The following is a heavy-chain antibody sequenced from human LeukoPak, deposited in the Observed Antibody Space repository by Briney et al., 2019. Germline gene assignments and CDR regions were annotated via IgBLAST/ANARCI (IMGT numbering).Heavy chain of an antibody. V-gene: IGHV3-9*01. CDR2: ISWNSGSI. Sequence: GGSLRLSCAASGFTFDDYAMHWVRQAPGKGLEWVSGISWNSGSIGYADSVKGRFTISRDNAKNSLYLQMNSLRAEDTAVYYCARVLRGSGYYYYYYMDVWGKGTTVTVSS. J-gene: IGHJ6*03. D-gene: IGHD3-10*01. CDR3: ARVLRGSGYYYYYYMDV. CDR1: GFTFDDYA.